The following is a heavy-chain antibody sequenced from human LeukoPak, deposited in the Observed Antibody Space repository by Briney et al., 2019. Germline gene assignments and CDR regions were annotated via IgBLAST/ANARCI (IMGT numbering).Heavy chain of an antibody. Sequence: ASVQVSGKASGYTFTSYDINWVRQATGQGLEWMGWMNPNSGNTGYAQKFQGRVTMTRNTSISTAYMELGSLRSEDTAVYYCARAPLRYFDWPISPWEPDNWFDPWGQGTLVTVSS. CDR2: MNPNSGNT. D-gene: IGHD3-9*01. J-gene: IGHJ5*02. CDR3: ARAPLRYFDWPISPWEPDNWFDP. V-gene: IGHV1-8*01. CDR1: GYTFTSYD.